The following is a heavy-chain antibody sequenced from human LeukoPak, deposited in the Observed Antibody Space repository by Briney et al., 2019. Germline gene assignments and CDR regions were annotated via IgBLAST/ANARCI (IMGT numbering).Heavy chain of an antibody. CDR1: GGSISSYY. CDR3: ARDRGYYDSSGYYAFDI. Sequence: KFSETLSLTCTVSGGSISSYYWSWIRQPAGVGLEWIGRIYTSGSTDYNPSLNSRVTMSVDTSKNQFSLKLSSVTAADTAVYYCARDRGYYDSSGYYAFDIWGQGTMVTVPS. D-gene: IGHD3-22*01. V-gene: IGHV4-4*07. J-gene: IGHJ3*02. CDR2: IYTSGST.